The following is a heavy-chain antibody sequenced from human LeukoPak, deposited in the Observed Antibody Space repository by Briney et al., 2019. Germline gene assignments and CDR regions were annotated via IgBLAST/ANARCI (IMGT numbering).Heavy chain of an antibody. J-gene: IGHJ3*02. CDR3: ARCWCSGSYLFDAFDI. Sequence: GGSLRLSCAASGFTFSTYSMNWVRQAPGKGLEWVSSISTSSIYIYYADSVRGRFTISRDNAKNSLYLQMDSLRAEDTAVYYCARCWCSGSYLFDAFDIWGQGTMVTVSS. D-gene: IGHD1-26*01. CDR2: ISTSSIYI. V-gene: IGHV3-21*01. CDR1: GFTFSTYS.